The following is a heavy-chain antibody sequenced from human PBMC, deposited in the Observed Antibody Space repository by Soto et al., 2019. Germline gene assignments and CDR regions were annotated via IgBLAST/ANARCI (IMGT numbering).Heavy chain of an antibody. D-gene: IGHD3-3*01. CDR1: VFTFSSYA. Sequence: HPGRSLRLSWAACVFTFSSYAMHLVRQSPGKALEWVAVISYDGSNKYYADSVKGRFTISRDNSKNTLYLQMNSLIAEDTFVYYCASSTYYDVWRGPPVGMDVWGQGTTVTVSS. J-gene: IGHJ6*02. CDR3: ASSTYYDVWRGPPVGMDV. CDR2: ISYDGSNK. V-gene: IGHV3-30-3*01.